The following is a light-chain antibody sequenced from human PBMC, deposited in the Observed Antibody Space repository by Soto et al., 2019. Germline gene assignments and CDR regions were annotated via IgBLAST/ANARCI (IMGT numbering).Light chain of an antibody. J-gene: IGKJ5*01. CDR1: QTISGW. Sequence: DIRMTQSPSSLSASVGDIVTITCRASQTISGWLAWYQQKPGKAPKLLISAASSLQSGVPSRFSGSGSGTDFTLTIRSLQPEDFATYYCQQPISFPITFGQGTRLEI. CDR2: AAS. CDR3: QQPISFPIT. V-gene: IGKV1-12*01.